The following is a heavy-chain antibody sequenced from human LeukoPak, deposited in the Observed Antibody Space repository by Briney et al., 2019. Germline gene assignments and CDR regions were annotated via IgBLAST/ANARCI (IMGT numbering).Heavy chain of an antibody. V-gene: IGHV3-7*01. Sequence: GGSLRLSCAASGFTFSSYLMSWVRQAPGKGLEWVANIKQDGSEKYYVDSVKGRFTISRDNAKNSLYLQMNSLRAEDTAVYYCARVGGDGYNYYAFDIWGQGTMLTVSS. CDR3: ARVGGDGYNYYAFDI. CDR2: IKQDGSEK. CDR1: GFTFSSYL. D-gene: IGHD5-24*01. J-gene: IGHJ3*02.